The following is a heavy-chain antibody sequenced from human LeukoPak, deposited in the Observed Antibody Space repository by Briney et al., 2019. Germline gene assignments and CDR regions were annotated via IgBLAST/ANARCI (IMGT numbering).Heavy chain of an antibody. V-gene: IGHV4-59*01. CDR3: ARNLRYYDMDV. J-gene: IGHJ6*03. D-gene: IGHD1-14*01. Sequence: SETLSLTCTVSGGSISSYYWSWIRQPPGKGLEWIGDIYSSGSTNYNPSLKSRVTNSVDTSQNQFSLKLSSVTAAVTDVYYYARNLRYYDMDVWGKGTTVTISS. CDR2: IYSSGST. CDR1: GGSISSYY.